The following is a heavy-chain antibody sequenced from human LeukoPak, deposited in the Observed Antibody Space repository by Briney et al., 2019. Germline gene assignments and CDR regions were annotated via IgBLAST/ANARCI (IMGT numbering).Heavy chain of an antibody. CDR1: GGSFSGYY. CDR3: ASASFVLMVYAIYY. V-gene: IGHV4-34*01. J-gene: IGHJ4*02. CDR2: INHSGST. Sequence: SETLSLTCAVYGGSFSGYYWSWIRQPPGKGLEWIGGINHSGSTNYNPSLKSRVTISVDTSKNQSSLKLSSVTAADTAVYYCASASFVLMVYAIYYWGQGTLVTVSS. D-gene: IGHD2-8*01.